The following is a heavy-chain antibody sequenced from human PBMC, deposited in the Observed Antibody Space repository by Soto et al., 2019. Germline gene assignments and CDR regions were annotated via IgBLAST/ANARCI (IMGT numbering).Heavy chain of an antibody. J-gene: IGHJ4*02. CDR3: AHKGSGSRAIDY. V-gene: IGHV2-5*02. CDR1: GFSLSTSGVG. CDR2: IYWDDSK. D-gene: IGHD3-10*01. Sequence: QITLKESGPTLVKPTQTLTLTFTFSGFSLSTSGVGVCWIRQPPGRALEWLAVIYWDDSKTYSPSLKSRLTITKDTARDQVVLTMTKMEPVDTATYYCAHKGSGSRAIDYWGQGALVTVSS.